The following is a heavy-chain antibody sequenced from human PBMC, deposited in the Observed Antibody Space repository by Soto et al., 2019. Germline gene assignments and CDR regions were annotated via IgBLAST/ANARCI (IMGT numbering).Heavy chain of an antibody. CDR2: ISGSGGST. D-gene: IGHD2-15*01. CDR3: ARGYCSGDTCYHIDY. J-gene: IGHJ4*02. Sequence: GGSLRLSCAASGFTFTSYVMRWVRQAPGKGLQWVSSISGSGGSTYYADSVKGRFTISRDNSKNTVYLHMNSLRAEDTAVYFCARGYCSGDTCYHIDYWGQGTPVTVSS. V-gene: IGHV3-23*01. CDR1: GFTFTSYV.